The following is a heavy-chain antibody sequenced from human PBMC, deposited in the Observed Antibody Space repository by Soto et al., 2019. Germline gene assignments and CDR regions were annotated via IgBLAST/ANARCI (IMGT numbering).Heavy chain of an antibody. D-gene: IGHD6-19*01. J-gene: IGHJ4*02. V-gene: IGHV3-33*01. CDR1: GFTFSSYG. CDR3: ASSLYSSGWYYYFDY. CDR2: IWYDGSNK. Sequence: SLRLSCAASGFTFSSYGMHWVRQAPGKGLEWVAVIWYDGSNKYYADSVKGRFTISRDNSKNTLYLQMNSLRAEDTAVYYCASSLYSSGWYYYFDYWGQGTLVTVSS.